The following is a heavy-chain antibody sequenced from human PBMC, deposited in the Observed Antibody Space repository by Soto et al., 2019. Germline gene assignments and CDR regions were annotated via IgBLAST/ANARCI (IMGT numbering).Heavy chain of an antibody. V-gene: IGHV3-23*01. J-gene: IGHJ4*02. D-gene: IGHD3-10*01. CDR3: AKAAYYYGSGSHFPFDY. CDR1: GFTFSSHG. CDR2: ISGSGGST. Sequence: EVQLLESGGGLVQPGGSLRLSCAASGFTFSSHGMSWVRQAPGKGLEWVSSISGSGGSTYYADSVKGRFTISRDNSKNTLYLQMNSLRVEVTTVYYCAKAAYYYGSGSHFPFDYWGQGTLVTVSS.